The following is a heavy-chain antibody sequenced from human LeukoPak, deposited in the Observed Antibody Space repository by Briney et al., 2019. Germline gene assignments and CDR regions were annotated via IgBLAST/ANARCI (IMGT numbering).Heavy chain of an antibody. D-gene: IGHD2-2*02. CDR2: ISSSSTTI. J-gene: IGHJ3*01. CDR1: GFTFSSYS. CDR3: ASRPSGYCGSTSCYTD. Sequence: GRSLRLSCAASGFTFSSYSMNWVRQAPGKGLEWISYISSSSTTIYYADSVKGRFTISRDNGKNSLYLQTSSLRTEDTAVYYCASRPSGYCGSTSCYTDWGRGTMVTVSS. V-gene: IGHV3-48*01.